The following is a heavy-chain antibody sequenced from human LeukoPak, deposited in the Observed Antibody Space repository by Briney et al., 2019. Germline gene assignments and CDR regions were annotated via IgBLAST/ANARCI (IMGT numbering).Heavy chain of an antibody. Sequence: GGSLRLSCAASGFTFSSYSMSWVRQAPGKGLEWVANIKQDGSEKYYVDSVKGRFTISRDNAKNSLYLQMNSLRAEDTAVYYCARDLSIEYYYGSGSLDYWGQGTLVTVSS. CDR1: GFTFSSYS. CDR3: ARDLSIEYYYGSGSLDY. D-gene: IGHD3-10*01. J-gene: IGHJ4*02. V-gene: IGHV3-7*01. CDR2: IKQDGSEK.